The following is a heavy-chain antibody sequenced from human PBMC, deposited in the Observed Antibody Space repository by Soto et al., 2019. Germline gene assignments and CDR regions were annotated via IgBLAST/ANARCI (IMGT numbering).Heavy chain of an antibody. V-gene: IGHV4-59*01. CDR2: TSYTGNT. CDR3: ARDEARGSTYGYPGVYDI. D-gene: IGHD5-18*01. CDR1: GGSISSNY. J-gene: IGHJ3*02. Sequence: SETLSLTCTVSGGSISSNYWSWIRQFPGKGLEWIAYTSYTGNTNYNPSLKSRLTISGDTSKNQFSLKLRSVTAADTAVYYCARDEARGSTYGYPGVYDIWGQGTMGTVS.